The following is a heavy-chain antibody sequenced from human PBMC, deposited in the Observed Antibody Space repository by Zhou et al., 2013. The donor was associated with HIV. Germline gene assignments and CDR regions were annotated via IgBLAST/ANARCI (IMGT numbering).Heavy chain of an antibody. CDR3: AGFWSGYPKATLDY. CDR2: IYYSGGT. J-gene: IGHJ4*02. D-gene: IGHD3-3*01. V-gene: IGHV4-59*11. Sequence: VQLQESGPGLVKPSETLSLTCTVSGGSISSHYWSWIRQPPGKGLEWIGYIYYSGGTNYDPSLKSRVTVSLDTSKNQFSLRLSSVTAADTAVYYCAGFWSGYPKATLDYWGQGTLVTVSS. CDR1: GGSISSHY.